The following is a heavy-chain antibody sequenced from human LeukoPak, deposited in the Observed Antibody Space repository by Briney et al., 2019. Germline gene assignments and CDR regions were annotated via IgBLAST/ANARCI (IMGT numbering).Heavy chain of an antibody. V-gene: IGHV3-49*03. J-gene: IGHJ6*03. D-gene: IGHD5/OR15-5a*01. Sequence: GGSLRLSCTTSGFTFGDHAMSWFRQAPGKGLEWVGFIRSKDYGGTTDYAASVKGRFTTSRDDSKSIAYLQMNSLKTEDTAVYYCTRSPYLHYYFYYMDVWGKGTTVTISS. CDR1: GFTFGDHA. CDR3: TRSPYLHYYFYYMDV. CDR2: IRSKDYGGTT.